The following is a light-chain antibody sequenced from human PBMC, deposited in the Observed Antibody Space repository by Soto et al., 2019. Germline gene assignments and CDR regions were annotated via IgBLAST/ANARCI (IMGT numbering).Light chain of an antibody. CDR2: DAS. Sequence: EIVLTQCPATMSLSPGERATLSCRASQSVSSSLAWYQQKPGQAPRLLIYDASNRATGIPARFSGSGSGTDFTLTISSLEPEDSAVYYCQQRGSWPPLTFGGGTKVEIK. V-gene: IGKV3-11*01. CDR1: QSVSSS. CDR3: QQRGSWPPLT. J-gene: IGKJ4*01.